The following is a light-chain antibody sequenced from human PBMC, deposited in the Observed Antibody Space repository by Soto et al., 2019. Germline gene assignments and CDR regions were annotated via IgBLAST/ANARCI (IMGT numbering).Light chain of an antibody. J-gene: IGKJ4*01. V-gene: IGKV1-39*01. Sequence: DIQMTQSPSSLSASVGDRVTITCRASQIITSYLNWYQQKPGKAPKLLIYAASSLQSGVPSRFSGSGSGTDFTLTIGSLQPEDFATYYCQQSYSTPLTFGGGTKVDIK. CDR2: AAS. CDR3: QQSYSTPLT. CDR1: QIITSY.